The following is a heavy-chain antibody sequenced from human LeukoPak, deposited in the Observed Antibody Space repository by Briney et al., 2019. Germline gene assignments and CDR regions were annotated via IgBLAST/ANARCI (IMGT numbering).Heavy chain of an antibody. J-gene: IGHJ5*02. CDR2: IKQDGSEK. Sequence: GGSLRLSCAASGFTFSSYWMSWVRQAPGKGLEWVANIKQDGSEKYYVDSVKGRFTISRDNAKNSLYLQMNSLRVEDTAVYYCARGSSSWPNCFDPWGQGTLVTVSS. V-gene: IGHV3-7*04. CDR3: ARGSSSWPNCFDP. CDR1: GFTFSSYW. D-gene: IGHD6-13*01.